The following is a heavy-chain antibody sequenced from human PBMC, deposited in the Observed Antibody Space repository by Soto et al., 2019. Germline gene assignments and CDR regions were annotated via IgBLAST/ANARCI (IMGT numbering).Heavy chain of an antibody. CDR2: IKQDGSEK. CDR3: ARDHRTSRDTAMVTRYFDL. D-gene: IGHD5-18*01. J-gene: IGHJ2*01. Sequence: EVQLVESGGGLVQPGGSLRLSCAASGFTFSSYWMSWVRQAPGKGLEWVANIKQDGSEKYYVDSVKGRFIISRDNAKNSLYLQMNSLRAEDTAVYYCARDHRTSRDTAMVTRYFDLWGRGTLVTVSS. CDR1: GFTFSSYW. V-gene: IGHV3-7*01.